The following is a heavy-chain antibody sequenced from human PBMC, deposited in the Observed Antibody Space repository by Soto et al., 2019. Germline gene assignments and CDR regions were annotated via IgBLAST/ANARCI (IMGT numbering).Heavy chain of an antibody. CDR2: IYYSGST. CDR3: ARSFGYYYDSSGYYFTDY. Sequence: PSETLSLTCTVSGGSISSGGYYWSWIRQHPGKGLEWIGYIYYSGSTYYNPSLESRVTISVDTSKNQFSLKLSSVTAADTAVYYCARSFGYYYDSSGYYFTDYWGQGTLVTVS. D-gene: IGHD3-22*01. J-gene: IGHJ4*02. CDR1: GGSISSGGYY. V-gene: IGHV4-31*03.